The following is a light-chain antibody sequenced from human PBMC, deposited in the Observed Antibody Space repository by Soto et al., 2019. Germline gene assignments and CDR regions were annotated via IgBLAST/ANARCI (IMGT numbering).Light chain of an antibody. CDR3: QQYHNWPPWT. J-gene: IGKJ1*01. CDR1: QSVSTN. CDR2: DAS. Sequence: EIVMPQSPATLSVSPGERATLSCRASQSVSTNLAWYQQNPGQAPRLLIYDASTRATGIPARFSGSGSGTEFTLTISSLQSEDFAVYYCQQYHNWPPWTFGQGTKVEIK. V-gene: IGKV3-15*01.